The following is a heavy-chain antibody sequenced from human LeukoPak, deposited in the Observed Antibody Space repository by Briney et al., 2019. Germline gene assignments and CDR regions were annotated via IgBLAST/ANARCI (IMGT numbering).Heavy chain of an antibody. CDR2: ISGSGGST. CDR3: AKVHYDILTGYYTNYYYGMDV. J-gene: IGHJ6*02. D-gene: IGHD3-9*01. V-gene: IGHV3-23*01. CDR1: GFTFSSYA. Sequence: GGSLRLSCAASGFTFSSYAMSWVRQAPGKGLEWVSAISGSGGSTYYADSAKGRFTISRDNSKNTLYLQMNGLRAEDTAVYYCAKVHYDILTGYYTNYYYGMDVWGQGTTVTVSS.